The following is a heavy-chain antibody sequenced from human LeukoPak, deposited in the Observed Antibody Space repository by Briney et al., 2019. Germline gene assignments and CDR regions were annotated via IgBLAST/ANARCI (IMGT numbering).Heavy chain of an antibody. CDR1: GYTLTSYG. CDR2: VSAYNGNT. J-gene: IGHJ4*02. D-gene: IGHD3-10*01. Sequence: ASVKVSCKASGYTLTSYGISWVRQAPGQGLEWMGWVSAYNGNTNYAQKLQGRVTMTTDTSTSTAYMELRSLRSDDTAVYYCARAPRWGSGSSLYYFDYWGQGTLVTVSS. CDR3: ARAPRWGSGSSLYYFDY. V-gene: IGHV1-18*01.